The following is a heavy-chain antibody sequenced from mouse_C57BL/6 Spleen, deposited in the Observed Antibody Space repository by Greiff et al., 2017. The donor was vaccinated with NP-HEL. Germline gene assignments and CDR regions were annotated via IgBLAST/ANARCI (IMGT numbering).Heavy chain of an antibody. V-gene: IGHV1-50*01. J-gene: IGHJ2*01. D-gene: IGHD1-1*01. CDR1: GYTFTSYW. Sequence: VQLQQSGAELVKPGASVKLSCKASGYTFTSYWMQWVKQRPGQGLEWIGEIDPSDSYTNYNQKFKGKATLTVDTSSSTAYMQLSSLTSEDSAVYYCARGRGSSGGFFDYWGQGTTLTVSS. CDR2: IDPSDSYT. CDR3: ARGRGSSGGFFDY.